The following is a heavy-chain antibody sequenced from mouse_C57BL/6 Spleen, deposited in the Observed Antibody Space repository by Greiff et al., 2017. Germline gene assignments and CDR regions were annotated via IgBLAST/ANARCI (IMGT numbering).Heavy chain of an antibody. CDR3: AREDYYAMDY. Sequence: VQLQQSGPELVKPGASVKISCKASGYAFSSSWMNWMKQRPGKGLEWIGRIYPGDGDTNYNGKFKGKATLTADKSSSTAYMQLSSLTSEDSAVYFCAREDYYAMDYWGQGTSVTVSS. V-gene: IGHV1-82*01. CDR2: IYPGDGDT. CDR1: GYAFSSSW. J-gene: IGHJ4*01.